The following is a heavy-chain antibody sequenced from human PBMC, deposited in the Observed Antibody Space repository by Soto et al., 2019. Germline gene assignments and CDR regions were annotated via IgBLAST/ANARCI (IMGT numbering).Heavy chain of an antibody. CDR2: ISAYNGNT. D-gene: IGHD2-8*01. Sequence: QVQLVQSGAEVKKPGASVKVSCKASGYTFTSYGTSWVRQAPGQGLQRMGWISAYNGNTNYAQKLQGRVTMTTDTSTSTAYMELRSLRSDDTAVFYCARGGSIVLMVYAIVQFDYWGQGTLVTVSS. CDR3: ARGGSIVLMVYAIVQFDY. CDR1: GYTFTSYG. V-gene: IGHV1-18*01. J-gene: IGHJ4*02.